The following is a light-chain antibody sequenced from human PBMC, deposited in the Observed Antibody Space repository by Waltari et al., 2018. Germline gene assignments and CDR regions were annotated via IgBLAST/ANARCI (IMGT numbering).Light chain of an antibody. Sequence: SCRMSQCIRSSFAWYHQKPGKAPELLIYAASTLQSGVPSRCSGRGSGTDFTLTISCLQAEDFATYYCQQYYSLPIPCGQGTRLEIK. CDR1: QCIRSS. J-gene: IGKJ5*01. CDR3: QQYYSLPIP. V-gene: IGKV1D-8*01. CDR2: AAS.